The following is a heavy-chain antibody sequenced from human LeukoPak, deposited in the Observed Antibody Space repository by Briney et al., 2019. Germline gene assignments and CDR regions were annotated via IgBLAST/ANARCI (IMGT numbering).Heavy chain of an antibody. CDR1: GFTFSSYG. Sequence: PGGPLRLSCAASGFTFSSYGMHWVRQAPGKGLEWVAVIWYDGSNKYYADSVKGRFTISRDNSENTLYLQMNSLRAEDTAVYYCARDTDMYSRSMDVWGQGTTVTVSS. CDR2: IWYDGSNK. J-gene: IGHJ6*02. D-gene: IGHD6-13*01. V-gene: IGHV3-33*01. CDR3: ARDTDMYSRSMDV.